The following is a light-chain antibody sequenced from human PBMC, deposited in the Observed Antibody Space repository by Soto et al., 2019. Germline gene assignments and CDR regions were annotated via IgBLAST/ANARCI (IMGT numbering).Light chain of an antibody. V-gene: IGLV2-14*01. J-gene: IGLJ2*01. Sequence: QSVLTQPASVSGSPGQSITISCTGTSGDVGGYNYVSWYQQHPGKAPKLMIYDVTNRPSGVSNRFSGSKSGNTASLTISGVQAEDEADYYCSSYTNSVTLVVFGGGTKLTVL. CDR1: SGDVGGYNY. CDR3: SSYTNSVTLVV. CDR2: DVT.